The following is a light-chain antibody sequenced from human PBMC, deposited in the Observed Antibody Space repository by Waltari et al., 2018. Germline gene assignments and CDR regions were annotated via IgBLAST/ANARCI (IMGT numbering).Light chain of an antibody. Sequence: QSALTQPPSASGSPGQSVTISCTGTNSDIGAYNYVSWYQQYPGKAPRVGIYEVSQPPPGVPGRFSGSKSGNPASLTVSGLQAEDEAEYHCSSYAGSNGMVFGGGTKVTVL. V-gene: IGLV2-8*01. J-gene: IGLJ3*02. CDR3: SSYAGSNGMV. CDR2: EVS. CDR1: NSDIGAYNY.